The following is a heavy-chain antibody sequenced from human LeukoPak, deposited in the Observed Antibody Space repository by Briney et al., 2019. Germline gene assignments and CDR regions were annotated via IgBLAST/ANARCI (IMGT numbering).Heavy chain of an antibody. J-gene: IGHJ6*03. CDR2: IYPGDSDT. CDR3: ARETTVITSAPYYYYYMDV. CDR1: GYSFTSYW. V-gene: IGHV5-51*01. D-gene: IGHD4-11*01. Sequence: GESLKISCKGSGYSFTSYWIGWVRQMPGKGLEWMGIIYPGDSDTRYSPSFQGQVTISADKSISTAYLQWSSLKASDTAMYYCARETTVITSAPYYYYYMDVWGKGTTVTVSS.